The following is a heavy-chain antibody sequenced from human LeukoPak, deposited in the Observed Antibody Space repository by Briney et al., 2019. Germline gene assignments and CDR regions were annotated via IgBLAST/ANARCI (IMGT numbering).Heavy chain of an antibody. CDR1: GYTFTSYG. CDR2: ISAYNGNT. V-gene: IGHV1-18*01. Sequence: GASVKVSCKASGYTFTSYGISWVRQAPGQGREWMGWISAYNGNTNYAQKLQGRVTMTTDTSTSTAYMELRSLRSDDTAVYYCARFGYRESPRTFRGYWEYYYGSGSYFDYWGQGTLVTVSS. CDR3: ARFGYRESPRTFRGYWEYYYGSGSYFDY. J-gene: IGHJ4*02. D-gene: IGHD3-10*01.